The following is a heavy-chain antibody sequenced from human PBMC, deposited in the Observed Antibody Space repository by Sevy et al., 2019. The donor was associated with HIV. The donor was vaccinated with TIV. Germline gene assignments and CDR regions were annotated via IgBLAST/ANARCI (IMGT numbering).Heavy chain of an antibody. CDR3: ARGYSSSSYYYYHMDV. J-gene: IGHJ6*03. D-gene: IGHD6-6*01. CDR2: IIPIFGTA. V-gene: IGHV1-69*06. CDR1: GGTFSSYA. Sequence: ASVKVSCKASGGTFSSYAISWVRQAPGQGLEWMGGIIPIFGTANYAQKFQGRVTITADKSTSTAYMELSSLRSEDTAVYYCARGYSSSSYYYYHMDVWGKGTTVTVSS.